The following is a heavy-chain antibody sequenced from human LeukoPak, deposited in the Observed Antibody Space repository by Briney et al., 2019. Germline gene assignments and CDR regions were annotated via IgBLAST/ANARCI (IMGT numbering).Heavy chain of an antibody. CDR3: ARTREQWQVLDY. D-gene: IGHD6-19*01. Sequence: PGGSLRLSCAASGLSFGSYGIHWVRQAPGKGLEWVAVISHEGSNQYYADSMKGRFTISRDNSKNMAYLQMNSLRAEDTAVYYCARTREQWQVLDYWGQGTLVTVSS. J-gene: IGHJ4*02. V-gene: IGHV3-30*03. CDR1: GLSFGSYG. CDR2: ISHEGSNQ.